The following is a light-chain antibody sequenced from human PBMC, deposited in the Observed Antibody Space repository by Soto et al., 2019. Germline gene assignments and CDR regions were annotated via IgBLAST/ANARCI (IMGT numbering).Light chain of an antibody. J-gene: IGLJ3*02. CDR3: QAYDYSLTAVV. Sequence: QSVLTQPPSVSGAPGQRVTISCTGNNSNLGAGYDVHWYQQLPGAAPKLVVFGNRNRPSGVPERFSGSKSGTSASLAITGXXXXXXXXYXCQAYDYSLTAVVFGGGTKLTVL. CDR2: GNR. V-gene: IGLV1-40*01. CDR1: NSNLGAGYD.